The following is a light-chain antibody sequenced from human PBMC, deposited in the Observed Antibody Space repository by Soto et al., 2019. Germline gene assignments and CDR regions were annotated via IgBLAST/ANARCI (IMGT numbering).Light chain of an antibody. J-gene: IGLJ2*01. CDR3: SSCTATTTLV. V-gene: IGLV2-14*01. CDR2: EVT. CDR1: TSDVGTCNF. Sequence: ALTQPASVSGSPGQSITISCTGTTSDVGTCNFVSWYQQHPGKAPKLILYEVTNRPSGVSNRFSGSKSGNTASLTISGLQADDEADYFCSSCTATTTLVFGGGTKVTVL.